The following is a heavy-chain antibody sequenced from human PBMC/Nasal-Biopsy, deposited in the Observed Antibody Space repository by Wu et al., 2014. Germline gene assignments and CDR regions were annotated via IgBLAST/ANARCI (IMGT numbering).Heavy chain of an antibody. Sequence: LRLSCAASGFTFTTYGMHWVRQAPGKGLEWVAVISHDGSNQYYADSVKGRFTISRDNSKNTVYLQMSSLGTEDTAVYFCAKDHWQGWELPNFWGQGTLVSVSS. CDR2: ISHDGSNQ. D-gene: IGHD1-26*01. CDR3: AKDHWQGWELPNF. CDR1: GFTFTTYG. V-gene: IGHV3-30*18. J-gene: IGHJ4*02.